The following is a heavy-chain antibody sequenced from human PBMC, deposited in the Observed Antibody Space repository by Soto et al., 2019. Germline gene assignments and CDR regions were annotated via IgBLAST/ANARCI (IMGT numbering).Heavy chain of an antibody. Sequence: ASVKVSCKASGYTFTSYYMHWVRQAPGQGLEWMGWISAYNGNTNYAQKLQGRVTMTTDTSTSTAYMELRSLRSDDTAVYYCARSYCSGGSCSKPKYYFDYWGQGTLVTVSS. CDR3: ARSYCSGGSCSKPKYYFDY. D-gene: IGHD2-15*01. CDR1: GYTFTSYY. CDR2: ISAYNGNT. V-gene: IGHV1-18*04. J-gene: IGHJ4*02.